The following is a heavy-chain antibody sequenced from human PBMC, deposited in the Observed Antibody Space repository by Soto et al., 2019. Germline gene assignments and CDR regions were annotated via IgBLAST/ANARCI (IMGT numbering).Heavy chain of an antibody. Sequence: ASVKVSCKASGYTFTSYGISWVRQAPGQGLEWMGWISAYNGNTNYAQKLQGRVTMTTDTSTSTAYVELRSLRSDDTAVYYCARAHKPQSSIAARLRTGSFDPWGQGTLVTVSS. V-gene: IGHV1-18*01. D-gene: IGHD6-6*01. CDR2: ISAYNGNT. CDR3: ARAHKPQSSIAARLRTGSFDP. J-gene: IGHJ5*02. CDR1: GYTFTSYG.